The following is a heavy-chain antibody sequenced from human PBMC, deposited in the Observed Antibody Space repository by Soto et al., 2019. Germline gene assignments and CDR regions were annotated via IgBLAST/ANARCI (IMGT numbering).Heavy chain of an antibody. CDR1: GDSVSTNHG. J-gene: IGHJ4*02. D-gene: IGHD6-19*01. V-gene: IGHV4-4*02. CDR2: VYHNEGT. Sequence: HVQLQESGPGLVKPSGTLSLTCTVSGDSVSTNHGWSWVRQPPGKGLEWIGEVYHNEGTTYNSYLKSRLTISIDKSNNLLSLRLTSVTAADTAIYFCASVFYGAGSGRSYLDAWGQGTLVTVSS. CDR3: ASVFYGAGSGRSYLDA.